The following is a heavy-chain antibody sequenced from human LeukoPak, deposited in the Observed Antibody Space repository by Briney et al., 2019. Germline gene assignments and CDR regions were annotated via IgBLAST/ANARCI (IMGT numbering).Heavy chain of an antibody. CDR3: ARDDSGYGVFDY. J-gene: IGHJ4*02. CDR2: INPNSGGT. D-gene: IGHD5-12*01. CDR1: GYTFTGYY. Sequence: GASVKVSCKASGYTFTGYYMHWVRQAPGQGLEWMGWINPNSGGTNYAQKFQGRVSMTRDTSISTAYMELSRLRSDDTAVYYCARDDSGYGVFDYWGQGTLVTVSS. V-gene: IGHV1-2*02.